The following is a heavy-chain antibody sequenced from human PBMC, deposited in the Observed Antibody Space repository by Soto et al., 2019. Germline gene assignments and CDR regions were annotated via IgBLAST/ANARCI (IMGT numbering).Heavy chain of an antibody. D-gene: IGHD6-6*01. CDR2: IIPIFGTA. J-gene: IGHJ6*02. Sequence: SVKVSCKASGGTFSSYAISWVRQAPGQGLEWMGGIIPIFGTANYAQKFQGRVTITADESTSTTYMELSSLRSEDTAVYYCARTLGAARSYYYYGMDVWGQGTTVTVSS. CDR1: GGTFSSYA. V-gene: IGHV1-69*13. CDR3: ARTLGAARSYYYYGMDV.